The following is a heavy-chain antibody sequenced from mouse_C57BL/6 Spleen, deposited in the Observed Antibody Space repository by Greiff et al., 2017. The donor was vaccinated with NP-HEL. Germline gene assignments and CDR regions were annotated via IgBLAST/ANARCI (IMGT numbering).Heavy chain of an antibody. CDR3: ARVNWNVHGNFDY. J-gene: IGHJ2*01. Sequence: EVKLVESGGGLVKPGGSLKLSCAASGFTFSSYAMSWVRQTPEKRLEWVATISDGGSYTYYPDNVKGRFTISRDNAKNNLNLQMSHLKSEDTAMYYCARVNWNVHGNFDYWGQGTTLTVSS. D-gene: IGHD4-1*02. V-gene: IGHV5-4*03. CDR2: ISDGGSYT. CDR1: GFTFSSYA.